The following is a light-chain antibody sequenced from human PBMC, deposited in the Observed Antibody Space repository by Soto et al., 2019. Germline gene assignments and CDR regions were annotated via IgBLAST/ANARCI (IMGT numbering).Light chain of an antibody. CDR3: QQYNNWPGT. CDR2: RAS. Sequence: VVMTRSPATLSVSPGERATLSCRASQSVSSNLAWYQQKPGQAPRLLIYRASTRATGIPARFSGSGSGTEFTLTISSLQSEDFAVYYCQQYNNWPGTFGGGTKVDIK. CDR1: QSVSSN. J-gene: IGKJ4*01. V-gene: IGKV3-15*01.